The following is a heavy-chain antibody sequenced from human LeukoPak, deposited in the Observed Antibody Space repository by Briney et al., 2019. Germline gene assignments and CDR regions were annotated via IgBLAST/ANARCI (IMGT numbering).Heavy chain of an antibody. V-gene: IGHV3-7*01. CDR3: ARDSRYSGYDLREEGFGY. CDR1: GFTFSSYW. J-gene: IGHJ4*02. D-gene: IGHD5-12*01. Sequence: PGGSLRLSCAASGFTFSSYWMSWVRQAPGKGLEWVANIKQDGSEKYYVDSVKGRFTISRDNAKNSLYLQMNSLRAEDTAVYYCARDSRYSGYDLREEGFGYWGQGTLVTVSS. CDR2: IKQDGSEK.